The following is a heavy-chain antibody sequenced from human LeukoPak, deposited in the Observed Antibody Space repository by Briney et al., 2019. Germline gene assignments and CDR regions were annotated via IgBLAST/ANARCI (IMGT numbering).Heavy chain of an antibody. D-gene: IGHD6-13*01. J-gene: IGHJ4*02. CDR1: RFTVSSYS. CDR3: ARDSIQQQLVLEDRGYPYYFEH. CDR2: ISSSGNYI. V-gene: IGHV3-21*01. Sequence: GRSLRLSCAASRFTVSSYSMNWVRQAPGKGLEWVSSISSSGNYIYYADSVKGRFTISRDNAKNSLYLQMNSLRAEDTAVYYCARDSIQQQLVLEDRGYPYYFEHWGQGTLVTVSS.